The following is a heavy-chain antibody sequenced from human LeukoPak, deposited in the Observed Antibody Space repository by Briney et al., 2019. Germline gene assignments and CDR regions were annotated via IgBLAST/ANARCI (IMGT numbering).Heavy chain of an antibody. CDR1: GFTFSSYE. CDR3: ARNQYYDILTGYYPSGFDY. Sequence: GGSLRLSCAASGFTFSSYEMNWVRQAPGKGLEWVSYIGSSGSTIYYADSVKGRFTISRDNAKNSLYLQMNSLRAEDTAVYYCARNQYYDILTGYYPSGFDYWGQGTLVTVSS. CDR2: IGSSGSTI. J-gene: IGHJ4*02. D-gene: IGHD3-9*01. V-gene: IGHV3-48*03.